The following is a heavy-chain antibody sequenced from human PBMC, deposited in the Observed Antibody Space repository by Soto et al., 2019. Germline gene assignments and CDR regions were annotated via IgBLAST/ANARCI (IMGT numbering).Heavy chain of an antibody. D-gene: IGHD6-19*01. CDR1: GYTLTELS. CDR2: FDPEDGET. CDR3: ATNINIRRGWYETLRHYYYYGMCF. J-gene: IGHJ6*02. Sequence: ASVKVSCKVSGYTLTELSMHWVRQAPGKGLEWMGGFDPEDGETIYAQKFQGRVTMTEDTSTDTAYMELSSLRSEDTAVYYCATNINIRRGWYETLRHYYYYGMCFYCQGTTVTVSS. V-gene: IGHV1-24*01.